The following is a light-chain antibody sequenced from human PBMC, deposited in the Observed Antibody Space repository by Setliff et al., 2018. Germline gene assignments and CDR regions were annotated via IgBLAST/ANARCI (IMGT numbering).Light chain of an antibody. CDR1: SSDVGGYDF. Sequence: ALTQPASVSGSPGQSITISCTGTSSDVGGYDFVSWYQQHPGKAPKPMIFDVLNRPSGVSDRFSGSKSGNTASLTITGLQAEDEADYYCSSYTSSSTLFGTGTKVTVL. CDR2: DVL. J-gene: IGLJ1*01. V-gene: IGLV2-14*03. CDR3: SSYTSSSTL.